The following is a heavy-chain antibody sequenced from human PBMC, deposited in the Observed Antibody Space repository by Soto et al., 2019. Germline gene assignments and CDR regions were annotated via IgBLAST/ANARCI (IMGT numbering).Heavy chain of an antibody. CDR3: TRRGSSGTPVDY. J-gene: IGHJ4*02. D-gene: IGHD1-26*01. CDR2: IYHSGRT. V-gene: IGHV4-38-2*01. CDR1: DYSISSGYD. Sequence: SETLSLTCGVSDYSISSGYDWGWIRHPPGKGLEWIGNIYHSGRTHYNPALKSRVTISVDTSKNQFSLKLKSVTAADTAVYYCTRRGSSGTPVDYWGQGTLVTVSS.